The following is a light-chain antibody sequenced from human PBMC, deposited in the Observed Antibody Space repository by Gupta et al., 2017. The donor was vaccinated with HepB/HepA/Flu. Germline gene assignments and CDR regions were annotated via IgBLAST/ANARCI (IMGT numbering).Light chain of an antibody. CDR3: SAWDRSLGAWV. Sequence: QAGLTQPPSVSKDLRQTATLTCTGNSNNVGDQGAAWLQHHQGHPPKLLSYRNNNRPSEISERLSASRSGNTASLTITGLQPEDEADYYCSAWDRSLGAWVFGGGTKLTVL. CDR1: SNNVGDQG. CDR2: RNN. J-gene: IGLJ3*02. V-gene: IGLV10-54*01.